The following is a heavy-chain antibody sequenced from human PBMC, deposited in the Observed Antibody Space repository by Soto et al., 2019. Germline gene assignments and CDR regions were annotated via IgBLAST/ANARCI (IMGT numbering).Heavy chain of an antibody. V-gene: IGHV3-11*01. J-gene: IGHJ3*02. CDR3: ARGPLSAFDI. Sequence: PGGSLRLSCAASGFSFSGSYMSWIRQAPGKGLEWVSYIRSGGSNEYYAASVRGRFAISRDDAKNSLYLQLNSLRADDTAVYYCARGPLSAFDIWGQGTMVTVSS. D-gene: IGHD3-3*02. CDR2: IRSGGSNE. CDR1: GFSFSGSY.